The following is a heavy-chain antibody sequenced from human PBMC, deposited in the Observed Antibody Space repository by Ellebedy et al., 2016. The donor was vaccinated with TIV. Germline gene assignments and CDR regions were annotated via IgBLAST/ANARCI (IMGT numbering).Heavy chain of an antibody. J-gene: IGHJ3*02. D-gene: IGHD3-16*01. Sequence: GGSLRLSCAASGFTVSSNYMSWVRQAPGKGLEWASVIYSSGITYYADSVKGRFTISRDNSRDNSKNTVYLQMNSLRAEDTAVYYCARVDYGLAFHIWGQGTMVTVSS. CDR2: IYSSGIT. V-gene: IGHV3-66*01. CDR1: GFTVSSNY. CDR3: ARVDYGLAFHI.